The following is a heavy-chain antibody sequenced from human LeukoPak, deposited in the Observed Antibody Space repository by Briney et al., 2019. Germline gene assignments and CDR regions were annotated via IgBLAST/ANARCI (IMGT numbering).Heavy chain of an antibody. J-gene: IGHJ6*03. CDR1: GYTFTGYY. V-gene: IGHV1-2*02. CDR3: SRDFREPTGYHMDV. D-gene: IGHD3-3*01. CDR2: INPNSGDT. Sequence: ASVKVSCKASGYTFTGYYMHWVRQAPGQGLEWMGWINPNSGDTNYAQKFQGRVTMTRDTSISTAYMELSSLRSDDTAVYYCSRDFREPTGYHMDVWGKGTTVTVSS.